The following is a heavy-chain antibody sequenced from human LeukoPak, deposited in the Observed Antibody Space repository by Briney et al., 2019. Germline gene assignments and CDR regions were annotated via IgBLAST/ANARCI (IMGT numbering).Heavy chain of an antibody. CDR2: IMPLFNTP. V-gene: IGHV1-69*13. J-gene: IGHJ6*03. Sequence: SVKVSCKASGDPFSSYIIAWVRQAPGQGLEWMGGIMPLFNTPNYEQKFQGRLTTTADASTQTSYMELRSLTSEDTAVYYCARVDRNHFYMDVWGRGTTVTVSS. CDR3: ARVDRNHFYMDV. D-gene: IGHD3-10*01. CDR1: GDPFSSYI.